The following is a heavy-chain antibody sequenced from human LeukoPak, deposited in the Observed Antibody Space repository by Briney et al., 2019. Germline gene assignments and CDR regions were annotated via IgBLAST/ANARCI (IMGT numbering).Heavy chain of an antibody. V-gene: IGHV1-46*01. CDR2: IIPSDGFT. CDR1: GYTFTNYY. CDR3: ARDSGYSGYDKRGDYYYYYYMDV. D-gene: IGHD5-12*01. J-gene: IGHJ6*03. Sequence: GASVKVSCKASGYTFTNYYIHWVRQAPGQGLEWMGMIIPSDGFTTYAQKFQGRLTMTRDTSISTAYMELSRLRSDDTAVYYCARDSGYSGYDKRGDYYYYYYMDVWGKGTTVTVSS.